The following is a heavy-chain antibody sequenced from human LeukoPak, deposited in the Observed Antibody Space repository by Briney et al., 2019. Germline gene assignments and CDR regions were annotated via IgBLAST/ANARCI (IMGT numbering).Heavy chain of an antibody. D-gene: IGHD6-13*01. CDR1: GFTFSSYD. Sequence: GESLRLSCAASGFTFSSYDMHWVRQATGKGLEWVSAIGTAGDTYYPGSVKGRFTISRENAKNSLYLQMNSLRAEDTAVYYCARGGYSSSWYDNWFDPWGQGTLVTVSS. J-gene: IGHJ5*02. V-gene: IGHV3-13*01. CDR2: IGTAGDT. CDR3: ARGGYSSSWYDNWFDP.